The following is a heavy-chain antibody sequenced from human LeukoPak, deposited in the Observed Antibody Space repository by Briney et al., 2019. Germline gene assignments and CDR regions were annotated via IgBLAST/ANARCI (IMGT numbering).Heavy chain of an antibody. Sequence: ASVKVSCKSSGYTFTSYGIIWVPQAPGQGLEGMGGISAYNGNTNYTQKIQGRVTMTTDTSTSTDYMELRSLRSDDKAVYYCARDHWMQLWFRGLPDYWGKGTMVTVSS. V-gene: IGHV1-18*01. CDR2: ISAYNGNT. CDR1: GYTFTSYG. D-gene: IGHD5-18*01. J-gene: IGHJ4*02. CDR3: ARDHWMQLWFRGLPDY.